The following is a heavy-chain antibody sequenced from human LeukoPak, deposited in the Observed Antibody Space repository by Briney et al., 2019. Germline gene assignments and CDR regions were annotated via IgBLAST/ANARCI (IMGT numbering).Heavy chain of an antibody. CDR3: AKGSDGAGSYRPFDY. CDR1: GLTSSIYG. CDR2: VVGSAGST. J-gene: IGHJ4*02. V-gene: IGHV3-23*01. Sequence: GGSLRLSCAGSGLTSSIYGLSWVRQAPGKGLQWVAAVVGSAGSTFYADSVKGRFTVSRDNSKNTLYLQMNSLRAEDTAVYYCAKGSDGAGSYRPFDYWGQGTLVTVSS. D-gene: IGHD3-10*01.